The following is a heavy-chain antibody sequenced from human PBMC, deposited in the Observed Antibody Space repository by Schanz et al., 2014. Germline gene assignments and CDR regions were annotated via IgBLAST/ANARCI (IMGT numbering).Heavy chain of an antibody. CDR2: ILGLASTT. CDR3: AKDAENTAMITDYFDY. CDR1: GFTFSTSA. Sequence: EVQLLESGGGLVQPGGSLRLSCAASGFTFSTSAMSWVRQVPGKGLEWVSAILGLASTTYYADSVKGRFTISRDNAKNSLYLQMNSLRAEDTAVYYCAKDAENTAMITDYFDYWGQGTLVTVSS. D-gene: IGHD5-18*01. V-gene: IGHV3-23*01. J-gene: IGHJ4*02.